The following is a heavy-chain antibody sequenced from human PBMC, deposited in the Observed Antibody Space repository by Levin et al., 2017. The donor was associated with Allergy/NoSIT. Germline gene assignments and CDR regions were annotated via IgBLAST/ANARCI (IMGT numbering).Heavy chain of an antibody. CDR2: INPNSGGT. CDR3: ARDSVGRGGRAFDI. CDR1: GYTFTGYY. J-gene: IGHJ3*02. V-gene: IGHV1-2*06. Sequence: GASVKVSCKASGYTFTGYYMHWVRQAPGQGLEWMGRINPNSGGTNYAQKFQGRVTMTRDTSISTAYMELSRLRSDDTAVYYCARDSVGRGGRAFDIWGQGTMVTVSS. D-gene: IGHD3-16*01.